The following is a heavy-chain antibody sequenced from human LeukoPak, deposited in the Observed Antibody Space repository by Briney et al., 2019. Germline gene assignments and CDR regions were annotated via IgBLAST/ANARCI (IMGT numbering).Heavy chain of an antibody. J-gene: IGHJ4*02. D-gene: IGHD3-10*01. Sequence: PSETLSLTCAVYGGSFSGYYWSWIRQPPGKGLEWIGEINHSGSTNYNPSLKSRVTISVDTSKNQFSLKLSSVTAADTAVYYYAGGPMYGSGSYHDYWGQGTLVTVSS. CDR1: GGSFSGYY. V-gene: IGHV4-34*01. CDR3: AGGPMYGSGSYHDY. CDR2: INHSGST.